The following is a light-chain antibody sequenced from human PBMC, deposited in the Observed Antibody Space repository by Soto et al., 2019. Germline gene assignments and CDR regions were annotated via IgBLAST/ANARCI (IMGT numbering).Light chain of an antibody. CDR3: CSYAGGSYV. J-gene: IGLJ1*01. CDR1: SSDVGGYNY. V-gene: IGLV2-11*01. CDR2: DVS. Sequence: QSVLTQPRSVSGSPGQSVAISCTGTSSDVGGYNYVSWYQQHPGKAPKLMIYDVSKRPSGVPDRLSGSKSGNTASLTISGLQAEDEADYYCCSYAGGSYVFGTGTKVTVL.